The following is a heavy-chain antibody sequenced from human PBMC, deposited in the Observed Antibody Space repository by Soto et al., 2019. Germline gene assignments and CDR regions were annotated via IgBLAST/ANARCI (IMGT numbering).Heavy chain of an antibody. D-gene: IGHD6-19*01. CDR3: ARDRSSGWLDQ. V-gene: IGHV1-3*01. CDR1: GYTFSSYT. CDR2: INAGLGNT. Sequence: QVQLVQSGAEVKKPGASVKVSCKASGYTFSSYTIHWVRQAPGQRLEWLGWINAGLGNTKYLQEFQGRVTIIRDTSASTAYMELSSLRSEDTAVYYCARDRSSGWLDQWGQGTLVTVSS. J-gene: IGHJ4*02.